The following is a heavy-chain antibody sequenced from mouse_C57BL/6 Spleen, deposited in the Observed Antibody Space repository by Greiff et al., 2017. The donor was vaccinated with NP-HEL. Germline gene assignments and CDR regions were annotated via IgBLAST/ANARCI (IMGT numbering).Heavy chain of an antibody. J-gene: IGHJ3*01. CDR2: IDPSDSYT. Sequence: QVQLKQPGAELVMPGASVKLSCKASGYTFTSYWMHWVKQRPGQGLEWIGEIDPSDSYTNYNQKFKGKSTLTVDKSSSTAYMQLSSLTSEDSAVYYCARGDWDGFAYWGQGTLVTVSA. CDR1: GYTFTSYW. D-gene: IGHD4-1*01. CDR3: ARGDWDGFAY. V-gene: IGHV1-69*01.